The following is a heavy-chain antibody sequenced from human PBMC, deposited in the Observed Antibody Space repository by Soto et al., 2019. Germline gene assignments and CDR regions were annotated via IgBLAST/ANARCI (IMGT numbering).Heavy chain of an antibody. D-gene: IGHD6-13*01. Sequence: GGSLRLSCAASGFTFSSYSMNWVRQAPGKGLEWVSYISSSSSTIYYADSVKGRFTISRDNAKNSLYLQMNSLRAEDTAVYYCARDPVYSSSSADYWGQGTLVTVSS. CDR3: ARDPVYSSSSADY. V-gene: IGHV3-48*01. CDR1: GFTFSSYS. CDR2: ISSSSSTI. J-gene: IGHJ4*02.